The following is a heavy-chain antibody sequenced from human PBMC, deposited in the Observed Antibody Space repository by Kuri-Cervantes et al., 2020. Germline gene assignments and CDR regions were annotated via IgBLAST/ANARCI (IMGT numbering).Heavy chain of an antibody. CDR1: GFTFSDYY. J-gene: IGHJ4*02. V-gene: IGHV3-11*04. Sequence: GGSLRLSCAASGFTFSDYYMSWIRQAPGKGLEWVAYISSSGSTIYYADSVKGRSTISRDNAKNSLYLQMNSLRAEDTAVYYCARDSARIVGAVDYGYWGQGTLVTVSS. D-gene: IGHD1-26*01. CDR3: ARDSARIVGAVDYGY. CDR2: ISSSGSTI.